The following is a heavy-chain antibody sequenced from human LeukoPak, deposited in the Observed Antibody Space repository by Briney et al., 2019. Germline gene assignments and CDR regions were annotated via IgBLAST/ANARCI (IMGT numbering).Heavy chain of an antibody. Sequence: SETLSLTCTVSGGSISSYYWSWIRQPAGKGLEWIGRIYTSGSTNYNPSLKSRVTMSVDTSKNQFSLKLSSVTAADTAVYYCARGMYYDSSGYYPSYYFDYWGQGTLVTVSS. D-gene: IGHD3-22*01. CDR1: GGSISSYY. CDR2: IYTSGST. V-gene: IGHV4-4*07. CDR3: ARGMYYDSSGYYPSYYFDY. J-gene: IGHJ4*02.